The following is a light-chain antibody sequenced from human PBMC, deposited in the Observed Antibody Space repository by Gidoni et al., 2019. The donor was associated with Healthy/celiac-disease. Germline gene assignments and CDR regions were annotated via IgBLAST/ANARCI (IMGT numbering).Light chain of an antibody. CDR2: DAS. Sequence: EIVLTQSPATLSLSPGERATLSCRASQRVSSYLAWYQQKPGQAPRLLIYDASNRATGIPARFSGSGSGTDFTLTISSLEPEDFVVYYCQQRSNWPPSLTFGGGTKVEIK. CDR1: QRVSSY. V-gene: IGKV3-11*01. J-gene: IGKJ4*01. CDR3: QQRSNWPPSLT.